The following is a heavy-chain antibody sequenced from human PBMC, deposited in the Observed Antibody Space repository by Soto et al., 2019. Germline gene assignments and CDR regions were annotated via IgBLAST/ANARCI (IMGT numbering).Heavy chain of an antibody. Sequence: LRLSCAACGFTFSSYAMHWVRRAPGKGLEWVAVISYDGSNKYYADSVKGRFTISRDNSKNTLYLQMNSLRAEDTAVYYCARDKGSGTTSFLVLNSYYYGMHVWGQGTTVTVS. D-gene: IGHD1-7*01. V-gene: IGHV3-30-3*01. J-gene: IGHJ6*02. CDR1: GFTFSSYA. CDR3: ARDKGSGTTSFLVLNSYYYGMHV. CDR2: ISYDGSNK.